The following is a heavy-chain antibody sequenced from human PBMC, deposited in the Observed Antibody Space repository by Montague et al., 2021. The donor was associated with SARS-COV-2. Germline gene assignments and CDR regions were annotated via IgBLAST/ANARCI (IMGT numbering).Heavy chain of an antibody. D-gene: IGHD3-3*02. CDR3: ATESILGVVIYAFAF. V-gene: IGHV1-24*01. Sequence: SVRVSCKAFGYTLSEVPIHWVRQAPGEGLEWMGSFDPEHGETLYTQKFQGRVSMTEDTSAETAYLELSNLISDDTAIYYCATESILGVVIYAFAFWGQGTLVTVSS. J-gene: IGHJ3*01. CDR2: FDPEHGET. CDR1: GYTLSEVP.